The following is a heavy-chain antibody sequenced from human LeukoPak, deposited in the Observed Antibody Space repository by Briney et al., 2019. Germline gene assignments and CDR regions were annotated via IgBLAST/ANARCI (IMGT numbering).Heavy chain of an antibody. CDR1: GGSISSGGYY. CDR2: IYYSGST. Sequence: SETLSLTCAVSGGSISSGGYYWSWLRQHPGKGLEWIGYIYYSGSTYYNPSLKSRITISVDTSKNQFSLKLSSVTAADTAVYYCARFGVTRVDWYFDLWGRGTLVTVSS. CDR3: ARFGVTRVDWYFDL. J-gene: IGHJ2*01. V-gene: IGHV4-31*11. D-gene: IGHD2-21*02.